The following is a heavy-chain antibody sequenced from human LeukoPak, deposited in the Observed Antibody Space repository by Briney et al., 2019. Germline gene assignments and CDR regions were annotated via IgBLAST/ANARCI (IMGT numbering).Heavy chain of an antibody. D-gene: IGHD6-19*01. CDR2: LNWNGDSP. CDR1: GFTFEDYA. Sequence: GGSLRLSCEASGFTFEDYAMSWVRQIPGKGLEWVSGLNWNGDSPAYSDSVKGRFTISRDNAKNYLYLDMNSLRAGDTAFYYCARDRQWLGVDFWGQGTLVIVSS. V-gene: IGHV3-20*04. CDR3: ARDRQWLGVDF. J-gene: IGHJ4*02.